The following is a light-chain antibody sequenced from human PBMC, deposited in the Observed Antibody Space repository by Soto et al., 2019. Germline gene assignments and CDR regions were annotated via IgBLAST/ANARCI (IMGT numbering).Light chain of an antibody. V-gene: IGKV3-11*01. J-gene: IGKJ1*01. CDR1: QSVSSY. CDR3: QQRSNWTWT. Sequence: EIVLTQSPATLSLSPGERATLSCRASQSVSSYLAWCQQKPGQAPRLLIYDASNRATGIPARFSGSGSGTDFTLTISSLEPEDFAVYYCQQRSNWTWTFGQGTKVDI. CDR2: DAS.